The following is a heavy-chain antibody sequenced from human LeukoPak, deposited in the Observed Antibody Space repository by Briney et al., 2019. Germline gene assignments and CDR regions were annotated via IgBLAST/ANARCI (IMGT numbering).Heavy chain of an antibody. V-gene: IGHV4-59*01. CDR3: AGSRVRNWFDP. CDR1: GGSISSYY. J-gene: IGHJ5*02. Sequence: SETLSLTCTVSGGSISSYYWSWIRQPPGKGLEWIGYIYYSGSTNFNPSLKSRVTISVDTSKNHFSLRLSSVTAADTAVYYCAGSRVRNWFDPWGQGTLVTVSS. D-gene: IGHD1-1*01. CDR2: IYYSGST.